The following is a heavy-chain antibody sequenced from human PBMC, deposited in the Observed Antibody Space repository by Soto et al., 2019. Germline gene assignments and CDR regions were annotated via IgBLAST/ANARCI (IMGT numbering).Heavy chain of an antibody. V-gene: IGHV4-30-2*01. Sequence: QLQLQESGSKLVKPSQTLSLTCAVSGGSISSGGYSWSWIRQPPGKGLEWIGYIYHSVSTYYNPSLKSRVTISVDRSKTQFSLKLSSVTAADTAVYYCASGPPIFYWGQGTLVTVSS. D-gene: IGHD3-9*01. CDR3: ASGPPIFY. CDR1: GGSISSGGYS. J-gene: IGHJ4*02. CDR2: IYHSVST.